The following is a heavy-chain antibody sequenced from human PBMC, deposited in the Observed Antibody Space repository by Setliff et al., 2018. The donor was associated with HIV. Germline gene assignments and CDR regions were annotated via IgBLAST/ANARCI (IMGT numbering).Heavy chain of an antibody. Sequence: SETLSLTCSVSGGSTTSGGYYWSWIRLHPGKGLEYIGYIYYSGSTYYNPSLKSRVTMSIDTSTQQFFLNVTSVTAADTAVYYCAGFSYNFWVYRFDHWGQGALVTVSS. J-gene: IGHJ4*02. V-gene: IGHV4-31*03. CDR3: AGFSYNFWVYRFDH. D-gene: IGHD3-3*01. CDR1: GGSTTSGGYY. CDR2: IYYSGST.